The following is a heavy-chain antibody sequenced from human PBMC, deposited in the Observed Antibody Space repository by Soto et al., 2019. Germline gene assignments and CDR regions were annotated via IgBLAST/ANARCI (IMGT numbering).Heavy chain of an antibody. CDR3: ATTGDGYGNSAKADY. V-gene: IGHV1-69*01. J-gene: IGHJ4*02. CDR1: GGTFSSYA. Sequence: QVQLVQSGAEVKKPGSSVKVSCKASGGTFSSYAISWVRQAPGQGLEWMGGIIPIFGTANYAQKFQGRVTITADETTSTAYMELSSLRSEDTAVYYCATTGDGYGNSAKADYWGQGTLVTVSS. D-gene: IGHD5-12*01. CDR2: IIPIFGTA.